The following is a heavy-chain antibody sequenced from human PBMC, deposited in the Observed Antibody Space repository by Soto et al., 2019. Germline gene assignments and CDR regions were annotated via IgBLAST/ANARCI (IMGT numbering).Heavy chain of an antibody. CDR2: INYSGST. CDR1: GGSFSGYY. D-gene: IGHD3-10*01. V-gene: IGHV4-34*01. J-gene: IGHJ4*02. CDR3: ARGPSMPIWFGELSFDY. Sequence: PSETLSLTCAVYGGSFSGYYWSWIRQPPGKGLEWIGEINYSGSTNYNPSLKSRVTISVDTSKNQFSLKLSSVTAADTAVYYCARGPSMPIWFGELSFDYWGQGTLVTVSS.